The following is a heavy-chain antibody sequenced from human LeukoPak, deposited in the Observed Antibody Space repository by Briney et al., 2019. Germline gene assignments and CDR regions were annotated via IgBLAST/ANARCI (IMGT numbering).Heavy chain of an antibody. D-gene: IGHD3-10*01. CDR1: GFTFTKTW. CDR3: ARFGRELDF. Sequence: GGSLRLSCAASGFTFTKTWMSWVRQAPGKGLEWLANIKEDGSAKYYLDSVRGRFTISRGNARNSLYLELDSLRAEDTAVYYCARFGRELDFWGQGTLVAVSS. CDR2: IKEDGSAK. J-gene: IGHJ4*02. V-gene: IGHV3-7*01.